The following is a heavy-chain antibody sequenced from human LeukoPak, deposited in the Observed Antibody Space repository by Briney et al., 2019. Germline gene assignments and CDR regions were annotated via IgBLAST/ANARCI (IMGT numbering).Heavy chain of an antibody. V-gene: IGHV3-30-3*01. Sequence: GLSLRLSCAGSGFTVSSHAMHWLRQAPGKGLEWVAVLSYDGINENYADSLRGRFTISRDSFNNTLYLQMNSLTTDDTALYYCARETLRDLHWYFDLSGRGTLVTVPS. CDR1: GFTVSSHA. D-gene: IGHD3/OR15-3a*01. CDR3: ARETLRDLHWYFDL. CDR2: LSYDGINE. J-gene: IGHJ2*01.